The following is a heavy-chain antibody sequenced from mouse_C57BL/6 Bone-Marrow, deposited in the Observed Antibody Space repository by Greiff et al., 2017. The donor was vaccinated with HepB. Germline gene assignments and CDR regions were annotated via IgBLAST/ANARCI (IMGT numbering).Heavy chain of an antibody. D-gene: IGHD1-1*01. CDR2: IDPSDSYT. J-gene: IGHJ1*03. V-gene: IGHV1-69*01. CDR3: ARSSMTTVWYFDV. Sequence: QVHVKQPRAELVMPGASVKLSCKASGYTFTSYWMHWVKQRPGQGLEWIGEIDPSDSYTNYNQKFKGKSTLTVDKSSSTADMQLSSLTSEYSAVYYCARSSMTTVWYFDVWGTGTTVTVSS. CDR1: GYTFTSYW.